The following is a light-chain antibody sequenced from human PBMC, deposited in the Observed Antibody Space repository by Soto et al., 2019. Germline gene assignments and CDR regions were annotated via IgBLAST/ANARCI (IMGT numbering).Light chain of an antibody. CDR1: QSISSY. J-gene: IGKJ5*01. V-gene: IGKV3-11*01. Sequence: EIVLTQSPATLSLSPGERATLSCRASQSISSYLAWYQQKPGQAPRLLIYDASNRATGIRARFSGSGSGTDFTLTISSLEPEDCAVYYCQQRSNWPPITFGQGTRLEIK. CDR2: DAS. CDR3: QQRSNWPPIT.